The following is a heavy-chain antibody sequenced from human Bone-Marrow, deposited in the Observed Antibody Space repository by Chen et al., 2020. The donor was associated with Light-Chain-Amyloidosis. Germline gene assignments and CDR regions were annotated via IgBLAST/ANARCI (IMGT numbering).Heavy chain of an antibody. CDR2: IKQDGSEK. J-gene: IGHJ4*02. D-gene: IGHD3-16*01. CDR3: ARVKWSSRPGESDY. Sequence: EVQLVESGGGLVQPGGSLRLSCAASGFTFSSYWMSWVRQAPGKGLEWVANIKQDGSEKYYVDSVKGRFTISRDNAKNSLYLQMNSLRAEDTAVYYCARVKWSSRPGESDYWGQGTLVTVSS. V-gene: IGHV3-7*01. CDR1: GFTFSSYW.